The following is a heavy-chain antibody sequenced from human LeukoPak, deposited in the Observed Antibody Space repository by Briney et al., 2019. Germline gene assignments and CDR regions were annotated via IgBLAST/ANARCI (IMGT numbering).Heavy chain of an antibody. V-gene: IGHV4-59*08. D-gene: IGHD2-8*01. J-gene: IGHJ4*02. CDR3: AKWASDNRAFDL. CDR2: GYYSGNT. Sequence: SETLSLTRTVSGTSISPYHWNCMPPAPGQGPECMGYGYYSGNTKYHPPLKSRVTISVDTSKNQFSLRLSAVTAEDRAVYFCAKWASDNRAFDLWGEGTLVTASS. CDR1: GTSISPYH.